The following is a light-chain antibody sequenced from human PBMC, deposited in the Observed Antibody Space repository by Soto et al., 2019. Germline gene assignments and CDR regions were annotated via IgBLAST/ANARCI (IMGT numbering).Light chain of an antibody. V-gene: IGKV3-20*01. CDR1: QSVTNSF. J-gene: IGKJ1*01. CDR2: GAS. Sequence: EIVLAQSPGTLSLSPGERATLSCRASQSVTNSFLAWYQQKPGQAPRLLIYGASRRATGIPDRSTGSGSGTDFTLTISRLEPEDFAVYYCQQYVSSPWAFGQGTKVDI. CDR3: QQYVSSPWA.